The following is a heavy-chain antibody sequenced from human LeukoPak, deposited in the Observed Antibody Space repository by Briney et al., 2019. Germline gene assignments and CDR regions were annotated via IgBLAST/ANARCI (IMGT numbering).Heavy chain of an antibody. Sequence: ASVTVSCTVSGYTLTELSMHWVRQAPGKGLEWMGGFDPEDGETIYAQKFQGRVTMTEDTSTDTAYMELSSLRSEDTAVYYCATDSGFGGYYNHWGQGTLVTVSS. CDR3: ATDSGFGGYYNH. J-gene: IGHJ4*02. CDR1: GYTLTELS. V-gene: IGHV1-24*01. D-gene: IGHD3-22*01. CDR2: FDPEDGET.